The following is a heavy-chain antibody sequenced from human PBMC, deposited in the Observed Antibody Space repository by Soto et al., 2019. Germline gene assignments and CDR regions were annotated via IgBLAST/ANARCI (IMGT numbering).Heavy chain of an antibody. CDR1: GFTFSDYS. CDR3: AREDDYLNWSDP. CDR2: ITSRSSYI. Sequence: GGSLRLSCAASGFTFSDYSMNWVRQAPGKGLEWVASITSRSSYIYYADSVKGRFTISRDDAKSSVYLQMNSLGAEDTAVYYCAREDDYLNWSDPWGQGTLVTVSS. V-gene: IGHV3-21*01. J-gene: IGHJ5*02. D-gene: IGHD4-17*01.